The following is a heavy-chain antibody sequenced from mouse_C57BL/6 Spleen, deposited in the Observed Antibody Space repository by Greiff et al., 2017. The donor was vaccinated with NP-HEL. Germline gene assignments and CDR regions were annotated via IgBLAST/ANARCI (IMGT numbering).Heavy chain of an antibody. CDR2: ISSGSSTI. V-gene: IGHV5-17*01. CDR1: GFTFSDYG. D-gene: IGHD4-1*01. J-gene: IGHJ3*01. Sequence: EVKLMESGGGLVKPGGSLKLSCAASGFTFSDYGMHWVRQAPEKGLEWVAYISSGSSTIYYADTVKGRFTISRDTAKNTLFLQMTSLRSEDTAMYYCAKPGKGTWFAYWGQGTLVTVSA. CDR3: AKPGKGTWFAY.